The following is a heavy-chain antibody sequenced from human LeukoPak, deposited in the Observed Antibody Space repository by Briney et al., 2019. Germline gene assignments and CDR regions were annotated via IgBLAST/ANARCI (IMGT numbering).Heavy chain of an antibody. CDR2: INHSGST. CDR3: ARSRRQWLVNWFDP. Sequence: SETLSLTCAVYGGTFSGYYWSWIRQPPGKGLEWIGEINHSGSTNYNPSLKSRATISVDTSKNQFSLKLSSVTAADTAVYYCARSRRQWLVNWFDPWGQGTLVTASS. D-gene: IGHD6-19*01. V-gene: IGHV4-34*01. J-gene: IGHJ5*02. CDR1: GGTFSGYY.